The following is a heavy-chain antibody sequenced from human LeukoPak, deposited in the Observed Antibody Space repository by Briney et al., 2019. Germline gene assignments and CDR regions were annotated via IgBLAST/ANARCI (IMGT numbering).Heavy chain of an antibody. CDR3: ARHFPYGGTSNFDY. CDR2: IYYSGST. V-gene: IGHV4-59*08. D-gene: IGHD4-17*01. Sequence: SETLSLTCTVSGGSISSYYWSWIRQPPGKGLEWIGYIYYSGSTNYNPSPKSRVTISVDTSKNQFSLKLSSVTAADTAVYYCARHFPYGGTSNFDYWGQGTLVTVSS. J-gene: IGHJ4*02. CDR1: GGSISSYY.